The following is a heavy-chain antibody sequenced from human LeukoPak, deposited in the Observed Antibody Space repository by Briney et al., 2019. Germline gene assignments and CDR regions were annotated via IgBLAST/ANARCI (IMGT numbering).Heavy chain of an antibody. D-gene: IGHD4-17*01. J-gene: IGHJ4*02. V-gene: IGHV3-74*01. CDR1: GFTFSNYW. CDR3: AKGGATVIDY. CDR2: INSDGSST. Sequence: SGGSLTLSCAASGFTFSNYWMHWVRHAPGRGLVWVSRINSDGSSTTSADSVKGRFTISRDNAKNTLYLQMNSLRAEDTAVYYFAKGGATVIDYWGQGTLVTVSS.